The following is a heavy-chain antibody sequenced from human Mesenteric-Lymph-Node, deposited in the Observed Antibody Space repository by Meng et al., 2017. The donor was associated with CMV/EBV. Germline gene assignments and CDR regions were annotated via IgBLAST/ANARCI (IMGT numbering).Heavy chain of an antibody. V-gene: IGHV3-30*09. Sequence: LSLTCAASGFTFSSYAMHWVRQAPGKGLEWVAVISYDGSNKYYADSVEGRFAISRDNSKNTLYLQMNSLRAEDTAVYYCAREFGVVIIPRCSGFDYWGQGTLVTVSS. CDR2: ISYDGSNK. D-gene: IGHD3-3*01. J-gene: IGHJ4*02. CDR1: GFTFSSYA. CDR3: AREFGVVIIPRCSGFDY.